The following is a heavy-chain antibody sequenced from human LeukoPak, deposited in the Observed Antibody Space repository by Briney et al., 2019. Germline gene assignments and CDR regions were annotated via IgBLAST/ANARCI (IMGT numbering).Heavy chain of an antibody. V-gene: IGHV4-39*07. CDR3: ARVSGDIVVVPAAVGYYYYYMDV. CDR2: IYYSGST. CDR1: GGSISSSSYY. Sequence: SETLSLTCTVSGGSISSSSYYWGWIRQPPGKGLEWIGSIYYSGSTYYNPSLKSRVTISVDTSKNQFSLKLSSVTAADTAVYYCARVSGDIVVVPAAVGYYYYYMDVWGKGTTVTISS. D-gene: IGHD2-2*01. J-gene: IGHJ6*03.